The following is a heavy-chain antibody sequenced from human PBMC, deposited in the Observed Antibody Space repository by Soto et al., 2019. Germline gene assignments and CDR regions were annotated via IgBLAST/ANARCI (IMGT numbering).Heavy chain of an antibody. J-gene: IGHJ4*02. CDR1: GFTLRNYE. D-gene: IGHD2-21*02. Sequence: GGSLRLSCAASGFTLRNYEMNWVRQAPGKGLEWISKISGSNNNIYYADSVRGRFTISRDNAKNSLYLQMNRLRAEDTAIYYCASERLCGADCYFFDNWGQGTQLTVSS. CDR3: ASERLCGADCYFFDN. V-gene: IGHV3-48*03. CDR2: ISGSNNNI.